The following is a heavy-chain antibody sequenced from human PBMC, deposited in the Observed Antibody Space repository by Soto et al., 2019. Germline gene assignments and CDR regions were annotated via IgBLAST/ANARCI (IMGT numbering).Heavy chain of an antibody. V-gene: IGHV3-74*01. J-gene: IGHJ4*02. D-gene: IGHD4-17*01. CDR3: ALPGYGDYVDY. Sequence: EVQLVESGGGLVQPGGSLRLSCAASGFTFSSYWMHWVRQAPGKGLVWVSRINSDGSSTSYADSVKGRFTISRDNGKNTLYLQMNSLRAEDTAVYYCALPGYGDYVDYWGQGTLVTVSS. CDR2: INSDGSST. CDR1: GFTFSSYW.